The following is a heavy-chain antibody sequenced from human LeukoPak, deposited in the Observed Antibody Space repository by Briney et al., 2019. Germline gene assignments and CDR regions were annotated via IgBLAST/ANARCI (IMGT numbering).Heavy chain of an antibody. V-gene: IGHV1-18*01. CDR3: ASGYCSGGSCYYMDV. CDR2: ISAYNGNT. J-gene: IGHJ6*03. CDR1: GYTFTSYG. Sequence: APVKVSCKASGYTFTSYGISWVQQAPGQGLEWMGWISAYNGNTNYAQKLQGRVTMTTDTSTSTAYMELRSLRSDDTAVYYCASGYCSGGSCYYMDVWGKGTTVTVSS. D-gene: IGHD2-15*01.